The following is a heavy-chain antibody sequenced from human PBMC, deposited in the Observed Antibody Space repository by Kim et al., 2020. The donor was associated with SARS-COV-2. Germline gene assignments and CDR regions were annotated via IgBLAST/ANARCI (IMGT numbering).Heavy chain of an antibody. CDR3: ARDRYGYCGGDCSLSY. J-gene: IGHJ4*02. Sequence: GGSLRLSCAASGFTFSSYAMHWVRQAPGKGLEYVSAISSNGGSTYYANSVKGRFTISRDNSKNTLYLQMGSLRAEDMAVYYCARDRYGYCGGDCSLSYWGQGTLVTVSS. CDR2: ISSNGGST. CDR1: GFTFSSYA. V-gene: IGHV3-64*01. D-gene: IGHD2-21*02.